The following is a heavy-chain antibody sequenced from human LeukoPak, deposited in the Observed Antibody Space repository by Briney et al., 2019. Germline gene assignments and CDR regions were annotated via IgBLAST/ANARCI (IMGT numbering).Heavy chain of an antibody. Sequence: GGSLRLSCAASGLTGSHNYVSWVRQAPGRGLEWVSAIHTSGDTCYADSVKGRFTISRDTSKNTLYLQINSLRVEDTAVYYCIVFGDSNHWGQGTLVTVSS. CDR1: GLTGSHNY. CDR3: IVFGDSNH. J-gene: IGHJ5*02. D-gene: IGHD4-17*01. CDR2: IHTSGDT. V-gene: IGHV3-53*01.